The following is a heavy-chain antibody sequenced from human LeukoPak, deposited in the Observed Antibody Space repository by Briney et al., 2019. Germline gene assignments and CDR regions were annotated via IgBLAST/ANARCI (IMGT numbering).Heavy chain of an antibody. CDR1: GFTFSFGW. CDR3: TTVGYYDSSAPY. J-gene: IGHJ4*02. Sequence: PGGSLRLSCAASGFTFSFGWMTWVRQAPGKGLEWVGRIKNKADGGTTDLAAPVKGRFTISRDDSKTTMYLQMNSLKTEDTAVYYCTTVGYYDSSAPYWGQGTLVTVSS. CDR2: IKNKADGGTT. D-gene: IGHD3-22*01. V-gene: IGHV3-15*01.